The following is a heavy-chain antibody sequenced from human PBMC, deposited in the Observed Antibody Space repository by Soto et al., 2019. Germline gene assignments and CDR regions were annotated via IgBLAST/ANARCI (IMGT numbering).Heavy chain of an antibody. CDR2: INHSGST. D-gene: IGHD3-10*01. CDR1: GGSFSGYY. Sequence: SETLSLTCAVYGGSFSGYYWSWIRQPPGKGLEWIGEINHSGSTNYNPSLKSRVTISVDTSRNQFSLKLSSVTAADTAVYYCARGAPRYGSGSYYKGSVATTRYYLDYWGQGTLVTVSS. V-gene: IGHV4-34*01. J-gene: IGHJ4*02. CDR3: ARGAPRYGSGSYYKGSVATTRYYLDY.